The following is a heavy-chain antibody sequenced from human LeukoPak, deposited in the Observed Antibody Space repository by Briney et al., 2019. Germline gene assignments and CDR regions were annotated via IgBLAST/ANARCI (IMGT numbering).Heavy chain of an antibody. CDR1: GFTFSTYT. V-gene: IGHV3-21*04. CDR2: ISGSTSYI. Sequence: GGSLRLSCAASGFTFSTYTMNWVRQAPGKGLEWVSSISGSTSYIYYADSVKGRFTISRDNSKNTLYLQMNSLRAEDTAVYYCASPRELLHFDYWGQGTLVTVSS. D-gene: IGHD1-26*01. CDR3: ASPRELLHFDY. J-gene: IGHJ4*02.